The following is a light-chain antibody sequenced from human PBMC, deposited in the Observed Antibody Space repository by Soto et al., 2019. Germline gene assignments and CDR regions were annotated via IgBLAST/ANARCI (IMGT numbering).Light chain of an antibody. CDR3: QQYCTSPLLT. Sequence: DITQSPSTLRVLQGERARLYCKASQSVSSNLAWYQQKPGQAPRRFIYGASTRATGIPARFSGSGSGTDVSLTISSLVPDDFAVYYCQQYCTSPLLTFGGGTKVDI. CDR1: QSVSSN. J-gene: IGKJ4*02. V-gene: IGKV3D-15*02. CDR2: GAS.